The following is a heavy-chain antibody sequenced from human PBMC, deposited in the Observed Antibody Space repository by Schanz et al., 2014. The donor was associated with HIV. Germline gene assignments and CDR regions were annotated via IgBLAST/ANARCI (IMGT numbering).Heavy chain of an antibody. V-gene: IGHV1-2*02. CDR3: AREKVGILADYTPNGMDV. D-gene: IGHD3-9*01. CDR2: INPNSGGT. J-gene: IGHJ6*02. CDR1: GHPFTGYY. Sequence: QVQLVQSGAEVKKPGASVKVSCKAPGHPFTGYYIHWVRQAPGQGLEWMGGINPNSGGTNYAPKFQGRGTMTRDTSVSTAYMDLSRLTSDDTAMYYCAREKVGILADYTPNGMDVWGQGTTVTVSS.